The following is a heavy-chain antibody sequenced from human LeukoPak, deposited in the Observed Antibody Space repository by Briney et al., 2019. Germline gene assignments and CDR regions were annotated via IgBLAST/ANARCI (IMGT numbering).Heavy chain of an antibody. CDR3: ARVSIAVVPPYYFDY. V-gene: IGHV1-2*02. J-gene: IGHJ4*02. Sequence: WASVKVSCKASGYTFTGYYVHWVRQAPGQGLEWMGWINPNSGGTNYAQKFQGRVTMTRDTSISTAYMELSSLRSEDTAVYYCARVSIAVVPPYYFDYWGQGTLVTVSS. D-gene: IGHD6-19*01. CDR2: INPNSGGT. CDR1: GYTFTGYY.